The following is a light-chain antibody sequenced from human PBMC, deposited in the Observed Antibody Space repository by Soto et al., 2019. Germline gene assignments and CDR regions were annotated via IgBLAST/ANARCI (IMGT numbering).Light chain of an antibody. CDR2: AAS. CDR3: QKYNSAPLT. Sequence: DIQMTQSPSSLSAFVGGRVTITCRASQGIGNSLAWYQLKPGKGPKLLIYAASTLQSGVPSRFSGSGSGTDFTLTISSLQPEDVATYYCQKYNSAPLTFGPGTKVDIK. V-gene: IGKV1-27*01. J-gene: IGKJ3*01. CDR1: QGIGNS.